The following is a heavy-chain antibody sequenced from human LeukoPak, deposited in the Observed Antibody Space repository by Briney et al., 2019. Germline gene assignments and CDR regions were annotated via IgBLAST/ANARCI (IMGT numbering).Heavy chain of an antibody. CDR1: GYTFTGYY. D-gene: IGHD6-13*01. V-gene: IGHV1-18*04. J-gene: IGHJ6*03. CDR3: ARDRGQQQLVWNYYYYMDV. CDR2: ISAYNGNT. Sequence: ASVKVSCKASGYTFTGYYMHWVRQAPGQGLEWMGWISAYNGNTNYAQKLQGRVTMTTDASTSTAYMELRSLRSDDTAVYYCARDRGQQQLVWNYYYYMDVWGKGTTVTVSS.